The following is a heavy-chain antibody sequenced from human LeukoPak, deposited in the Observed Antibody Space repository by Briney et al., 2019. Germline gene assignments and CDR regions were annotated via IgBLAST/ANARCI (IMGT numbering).Heavy chain of an antibody. Sequence: GGSLRLSCAASGFTFSNYNMNWVRQAPGKGLEWVSDISGSSDAIFYADSVKGRFTIFRDDAKNSLYLLMNSMRAEAAAVYCCARGVDYWGQGILVTVSS. V-gene: IGHV3-48*04. CDR3: ARGVDY. CDR2: ISGSSDAI. J-gene: IGHJ4*02. CDR1: GFTFSNYN.